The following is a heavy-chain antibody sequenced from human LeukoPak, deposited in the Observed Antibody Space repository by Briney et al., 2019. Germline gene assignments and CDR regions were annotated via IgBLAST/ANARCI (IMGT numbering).Heavy chain of an antibody. D-gene: IGHD3-22*01. CDR1: GFTFSSYG. J-gene: IGHJ4*02. CDR2: ISYDGSNK. Sequence: GRSLRLSCAASGFTFSSYGMHWVRQAPGKGLEWVAVISYDGSNKYYADSVKGRFTNSRDNSKNTLYLQMNSLRAEDTAVYYCAKAFAMIVVAVDYWGQGTLVTVSS. V-gene: IGHV3-30*18. CDR3: AKAFAMIVVAVDY.